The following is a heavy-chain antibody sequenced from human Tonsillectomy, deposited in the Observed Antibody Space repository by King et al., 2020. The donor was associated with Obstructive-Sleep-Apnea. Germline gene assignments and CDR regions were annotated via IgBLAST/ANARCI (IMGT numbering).Heavy chain of an antibody. D-gene: IGHD3-22*01. CDR2: IYPGDSVT. CDR3: ARQLYYDSSGYYRGVDAFDI. V-gene: IGHV5-51*01. J-gene: IGHJ3*02. Sequence: QLVQSGAEVKKPGESLKISCKGSGYSFTSYWIGCVRQMPGKGLEWMVIIYPGDSVTRYSPSFQGQDTISADKSISTAYLQWSSLKASDTAMYYCARQLYYDSSGYYRGVDAFDIWGQGTMVTVSS. CDR1: GYSFTSYW.